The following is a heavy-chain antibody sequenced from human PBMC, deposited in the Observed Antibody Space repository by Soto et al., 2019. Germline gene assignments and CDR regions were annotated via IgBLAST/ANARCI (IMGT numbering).Heavy chain of an antibody. Sequence: LRLSCAASGFTFSSYAMSWVRQAPGKGLEWVSAISGSGGSTYYADSVKGRFTISRDNSKNTLYLQMNSLRAEDTAVYYCAKAGYSSGWNRVYYFDYWGQGTLVTVSS. CDR3: AKAGYSSGWNRVYYFDY. J-gene: IGHJ4*02. CDR2: ISGSGGST. D-gene: IGHD6-19*01. CDR1: GFTFSSYA. V-gene: IGHV3-23*01.